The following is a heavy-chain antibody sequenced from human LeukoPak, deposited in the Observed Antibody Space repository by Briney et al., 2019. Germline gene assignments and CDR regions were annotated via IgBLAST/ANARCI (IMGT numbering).Heavy chain of an antibody. V-gene: IGHV4-59*08. CDR3: ARAGGWYFDY. CDR2: IYYSGST. Sequence: SETLSLTCTISGGSISTYYWSWIRQPPGKGLEWIGYIYYSGSTNYNPSLKSRVTISVDTSKNRFSLRLSSVTAADTAVYYCARAGGWYFDYWGQGTLVTVSS. D-gene: IGHD6-19*01. J-gene: IGHJ4*02. CDR1: GGSISTYY.